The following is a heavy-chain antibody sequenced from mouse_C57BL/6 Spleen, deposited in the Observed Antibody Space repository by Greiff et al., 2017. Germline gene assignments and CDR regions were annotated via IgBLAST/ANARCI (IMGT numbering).Heavy chain of an antibody. CDR1: GYAFSSSW. V-gene: IGHV1-82*01. J-gene: IGHJ2*01. Sequence: VKLQESGPELVKPGASVKISCKASGYAFSSSWMNWVKQRPGKGLEWIGRIYPGDGDTNYNGKFKGKATLTADKSSSTAYMQLSSLTSEDSAVYFCARPLYSNGDYFDYWGQGTTLTVSS. D-gene: IGHD2-5*01. CDR3: ARPLYSNGDYFDY. CDR2: IYPGDGDT.